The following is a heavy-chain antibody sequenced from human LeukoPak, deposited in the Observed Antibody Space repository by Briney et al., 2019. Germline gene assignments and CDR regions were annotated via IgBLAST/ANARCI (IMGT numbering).Heavy chain of an antibody. CDR3: ARVVRYSSGPLTDLLPYYFDY. J-gene: IGHJ4*02. V-gene: IGHV1-3*03. CDR2: INADNGNT. D-gene: IGHD6-19*01. Sequence: ASVKVSCKASGYTFTIYGISWVRQAPGQRLEWMGWINADNGNTKYSQEFQGRVTITRDTSASTAYMDLSSLRSEDMAVYYCARVVRYSSGPLTDLLPYYFDYWGQGTLVTVSS. CDR1: GYTFTIYG.